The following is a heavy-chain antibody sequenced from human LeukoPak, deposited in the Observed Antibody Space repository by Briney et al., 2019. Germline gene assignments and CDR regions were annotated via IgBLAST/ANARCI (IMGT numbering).Heavy chain of an antibody. V-gene: IGHV4-59*08. J-gene: IGHJ6*02. CDR3: ARSNAWHYYYGMDV. CDR2: IYYSGST. Sequence: SETLSLTCTVSGGSISSYYWSWIRQPPGKGLEWIGYIYYSGSTNYNPSLKSRVTISVDTSKNQFSLKLSSVTAADTAVYYCARSNAWHYYYGMDVWGQGTTVTVSS. CDR1: GGSISSYY. D-gene: IGHD1-1*01.